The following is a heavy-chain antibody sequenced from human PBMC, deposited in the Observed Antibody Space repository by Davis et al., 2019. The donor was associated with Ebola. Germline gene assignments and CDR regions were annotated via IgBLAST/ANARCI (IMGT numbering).Heavy chain of an antibody. D-gene: IGHD2-2*01. CDR3: ARGRGQLLPYYYYAMDV. CDR1: GFTFSSFA. Sequence: GESLKISCAASGFTFSSFAMTWVRQTPGKGLEWVSTLSGNGHSTYYANSVKGRFTISRDNSKNTLYLQMNSLRAEDTAVYYCARGRGQLLPYYYYAMDVWGKGTTVTVSS. J-gene: IGHJ6*04. V-gene: IGHV3-23*01. CDR2: LSGNGHST.